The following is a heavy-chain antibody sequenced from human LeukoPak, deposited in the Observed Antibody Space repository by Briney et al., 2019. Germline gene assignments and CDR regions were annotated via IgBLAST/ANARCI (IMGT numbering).Heavy chain of an antibody. D-gene: IGHD3-16*01. CDR1: GESLSGFY. CDR3: ARRGGAFDY. J-gene: IGHJ4*02. V-gene: IGHV4-34*01. CDR2: INHSGST. Sequence: PSETLSLTCAVYGESLSGFYWNWIRQPPGKGLEWIGEINHSGSTNYNPSLKSRVTISVDTSKNQFSLKLSSVTAADTAVYYCARRGGAFDYWGQGTLVTVSS.